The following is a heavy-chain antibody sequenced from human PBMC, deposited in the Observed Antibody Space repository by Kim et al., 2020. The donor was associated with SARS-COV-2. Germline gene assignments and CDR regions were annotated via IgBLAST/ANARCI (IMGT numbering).Heavy chain of an antibody. CDR3: AKEGDITGTRSTRGFDY. J-gene: IGHJ4*02. Sequence: GGSLRLSCAASGFTFSSYGMHWVRQAPGKGLEWVAVISYDGSNKYYADSVKGRFTISRDNSKNTLYLQMNSLRAEDTAVYYCAKEGDITGTRSTRGFDYWGQGALVTVSS. CDR1: GFTFSSYG. V-gene: IGHV3-30*18. CDR2: ISYDGSNK. D-gene: IGHD1-7*01.